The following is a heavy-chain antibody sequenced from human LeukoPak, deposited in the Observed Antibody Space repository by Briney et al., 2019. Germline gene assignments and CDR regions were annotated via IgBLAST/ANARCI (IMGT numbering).Heavy chain of an antibody. J-gene: IGHJ4*02. CDR2: IYDTVGI. D-gene: IGHD5-18*01. CDR1: GGSFNSHH. CDR3: VTIKRGNIFGYFDF. V-gene: IGHV4-59*11. Sequence: SETLSLTCTVSGGSFNSHHWGWIRQSPGRGLEWIGYIYDTVGIKDNPSLKSRISLSADTSKNQLSLSLRSATAADTAVYYCVTIKRGNIFGYFDFWGQGILVTVAS.